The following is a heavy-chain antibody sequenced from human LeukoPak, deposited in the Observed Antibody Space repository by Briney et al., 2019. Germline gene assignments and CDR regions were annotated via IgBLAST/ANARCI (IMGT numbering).Heavy chain of an antibody. CDR3: ARVSGYCSSTSCQYYYYYMDV. CDR1: GFTFSSYS. Sequence: PGGSLRLSCAASGFTFSSYSMNWVGEAPGKGLEWVSSISSSSSYIYYADSVKGRFTISRDNAKNSLYLQMNSLRAEDTAVYYCARVSGYCSSTSCQYYYYYMDVWGKGTTVTVSS. D-gene: IGHD2-2*01. V-gene: IGHV3-21*01. CDR2: ISSSSSYI. J-gene: IGHJ6*03.